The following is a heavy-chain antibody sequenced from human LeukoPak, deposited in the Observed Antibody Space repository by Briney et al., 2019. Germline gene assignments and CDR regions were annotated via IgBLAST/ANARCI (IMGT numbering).Heavy chain of an antibody. CDR1: GGSISSYY. CDR2: IYYSGST. J-gene: IGHJ3*02. CDR3: ARVMAAAGAFDI. Sequence: SETLSLTCTVSGGSISSYYWSWIRQPPGKGLEWIGYIYYSGSTNYNPSLKSQVTISVDTSKNQFSLKLSSVTAADTAVYYRARVMAAAGAFDIWGQGTMVTVSS. D-gene: IGHD6-13*01. V-gene: IGHV4-59*01.